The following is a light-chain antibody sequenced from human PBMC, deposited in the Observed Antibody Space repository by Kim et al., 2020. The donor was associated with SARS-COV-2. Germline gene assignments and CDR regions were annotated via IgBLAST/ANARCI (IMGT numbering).Light chain of an antibody. CDR3: LQHSTYPIT. CDR1: QDIRND. J-gene: IGKJ5*01. V-gene: IGKV1-17*01. CDR2: GAS. Sequence: ASVGDSVPITSRASQDIRNDLGWYQQNPGRAPKRLIYGASSLQSGVPSRFSGSGSGTEFTLTISSVQPEDFATYFCLQHSTYPITFGQGTRLEIK.